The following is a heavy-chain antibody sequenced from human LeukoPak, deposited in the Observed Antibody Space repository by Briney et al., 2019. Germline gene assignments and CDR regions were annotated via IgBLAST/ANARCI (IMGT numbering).Heavy chain of an antibody. CDR2: IYPDDSDT. J-gene: IGHJ6*03. D-gene: IGHD2-8*01. V-gene: IGHV5-51*01. Sequence: KRGKSLKISCNGSGYSFTSYWIGWVRQMPGKGLEWMGIIYPDDSDTRYSPSFEGQVIISVDKSISTAYLQWSSLKASDTATYYCARHGHCTNGVCYSNYYYYMDVWGKGTTVTVSS. CDR3: ARHGHCTNGVCYSNYYYYMDV. CDR1: GYSFTSYW.